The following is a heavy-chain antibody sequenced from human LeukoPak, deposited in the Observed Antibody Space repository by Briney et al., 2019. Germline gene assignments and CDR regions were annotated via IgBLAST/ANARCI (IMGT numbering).Heavy chain of an antibody. CDR3: ARDQSGTGQDWFDP. V-gene: IGHV3-21*01. Sequence: GGSLRLSCAASGFTFSSYSMNWVRQAPGKGLEWVSSISSSSSSYIYYADSVKGRFTISRDNAKNSLYLQMNSLRAEDTAVYYCARDQSGTGQDWFDPWGQGTLVTVSS. J-gene: IGHJ5*02. D-gene: IGHD1-1*01. CDR1: GFTFSSYS. CDR2: ISSSSSSYI.